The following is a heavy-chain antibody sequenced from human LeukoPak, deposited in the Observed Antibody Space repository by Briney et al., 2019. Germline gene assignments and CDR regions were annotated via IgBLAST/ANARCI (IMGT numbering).Heavy chain of an antibody. J-gene: IGHJ4*02. CDR3: ARSRFPYADDY. CDR2: IYYSGGT. D-gene: IGHD3-3*01. CDR1: GGSISSGAYY. V-gene: IGHV4-31*03. Sequence: SETLSLTRTVSGGSISSGAYYWSWIRQHPGKGLEWIGYIYYSGGTYYNPSLESRVTILIDTSKNQFSLKLSSVTAADTAVYYCARSRFPYADDYWGQGTLVTVSS.